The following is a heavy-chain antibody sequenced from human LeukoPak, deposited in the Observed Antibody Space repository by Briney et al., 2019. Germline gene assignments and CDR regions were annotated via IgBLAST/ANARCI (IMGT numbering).Heavy chain of an antibody. D-gene: IGHD6-13*01. CDR2: IIWNGGST. CDR1: RFTFDDYG. CDR3: ARDLYSSSWYFVSPGGY. J-gene: IGHJ4*02. Sequence: GGSLRLSCAASRFTFDDYGMSWVRQAPGKGLEWVSGIIWNGGSTGYADSVKGRFTISRDNAKNSLYLQMNSLRTEDTALYYCARDLYSSSWYFVSPGGYWGQGTLVTVSS. V-gene: IGHV3-20*04.